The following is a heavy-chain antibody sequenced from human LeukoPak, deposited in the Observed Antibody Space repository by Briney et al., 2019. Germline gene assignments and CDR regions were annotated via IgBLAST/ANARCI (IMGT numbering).Heavy chain of an antibody. D-gene: IGHD5-12*01. Sequence: SETLSLTCAVYGGSFSGYYWSWIRRPPGKGLEWIGEINHSGSTNYNPSLKSRVTISVDTSKNQFSLKLSSVTAADTAVYYCARGRGEWLRFPFDYWGQGTLVTVSS. J-gene: IGHJ4*02. CDR3: ARGRGEWLRFPFDY. V-gene: IGHV4-34*01. CDR1: GGSFSGYY. CDR2: INHSGST.